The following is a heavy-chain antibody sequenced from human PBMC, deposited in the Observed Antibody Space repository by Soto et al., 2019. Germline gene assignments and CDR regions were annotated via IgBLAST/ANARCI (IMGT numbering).Heavy chain of an antibody. D-gene: IGHD1-1*01. J-gene: IGHJ5*01. Sequence: QVHLQESGPGLVAPSGTLSLTCTLSGGSVRAPDWWNWVRQSPDKGLEWIAKVHISGHSNYNPFLRSRVSVSIDSSKNQFYLNLNSVTAADTAIYYCARVRQGCSANNCYFDPWGQGTQVTISS. V-gene: IGHV4-4*02. CDR2: VHISGHS. CDR3: ARVRQGCSANNCYFDP. CDR1: GGSVRAPDW.